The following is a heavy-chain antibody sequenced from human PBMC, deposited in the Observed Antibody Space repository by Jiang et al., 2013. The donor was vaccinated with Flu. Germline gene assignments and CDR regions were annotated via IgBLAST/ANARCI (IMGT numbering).Heavy chain of an antibody. D-gene: IGHD3-9*01. CDR2: LLQWEH. CDR3: ARRPSPKYDILTGYVANDAFDI. CDR1: GGSISSYY. V-gene: IGHV4-59*08. J-gene: IGHJ3*02. Sequence: TVSGGSISSYYWSWIRQPQEGTGVDWVYLLQWEHQLQPSLKSRVTISVDASKNQFSLKLSSVTAADTAVYYCARRPSPKYDILTGYVANDAFDIWGQGTMVTVSS.